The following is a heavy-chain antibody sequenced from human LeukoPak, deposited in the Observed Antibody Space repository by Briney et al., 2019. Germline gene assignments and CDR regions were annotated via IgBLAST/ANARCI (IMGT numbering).Heavy chain of an antibody. Sequence: ASVKVSCKASGGTFSSYATSWVRQAPGQGLEWMGGIIPIFGTANYAQKFQSRVTITTDESTSTAYMKLSSLRSEDTAVYYCARVMAYYYGSGSYYTYYMDVWGKGTTVTVSS. D-gene: IGHD3-10*01. V-gene: IGHV1-69*05. CDR3: ARVMAYYYGSGSYYTYYMDV. J-gene: IGHJ6*03. CDR2: IIPIFGTA. CDR1: GGTFSSYA.